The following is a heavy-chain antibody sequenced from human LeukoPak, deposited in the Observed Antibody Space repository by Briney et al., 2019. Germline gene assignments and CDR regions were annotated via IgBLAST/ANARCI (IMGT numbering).Heavy chain of an antibody. CDR1: GGTFSSYA. J-gene: IGHJ4*02. Sequence: SVKVSCKASGGTFSSYAISWVRQAPGQGLEWMGRIIPILGIANYAQKFQGRVTITADISTSTAYMELSSLGSEDTAVYYCARERGGVYDSSGYSSFDYWGQGTLVTVSS. D-gene: IGHD3-22*01. V-gene: IGHV1-69*04. CDR3: ARERGGVYDSSGYSSFDY. CDR2: IIPILGIA.